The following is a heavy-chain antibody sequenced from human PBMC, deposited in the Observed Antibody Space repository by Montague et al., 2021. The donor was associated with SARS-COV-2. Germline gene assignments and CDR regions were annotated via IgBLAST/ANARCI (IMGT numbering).Heavy chain of an antibody. CDR2: ISYSGAT. Sequence: SETLSLTCTVSGGSMSTVNYYWGWVRQTPGKGLDWVGSISYSGATYYNPSLETRVSISRDTSKNQFSLKLQSVTPADTAVYYCARGQVTISGVLIFIPAAGALDSWGRGTTVTVSS. V-gene: IGHV4-39*07. J-gene: IGHJ3*01. CDR3: ARGQVTISGVLIFIPAAGALDS. CDR1: GGSMSTVNYY. D-gene: IGHD3-3*01.